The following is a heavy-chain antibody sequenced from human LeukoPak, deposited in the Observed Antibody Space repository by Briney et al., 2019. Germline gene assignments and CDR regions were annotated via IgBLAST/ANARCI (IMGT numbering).Heavy chain of an antibody. CDR1: GFSFSTAW. J-gene: IGHJ5*02. V-gene: IGHV3-74*01. D-gene: IGHD3-10*01. Sequence: GESLRLSCVASGFSFSTAWMHWARQTPGKGLVWVSHINGDGGAINYADDVKGRFTISRDNAKSTLYLQMNSLRVEDTAVYYCVRDLPRTSGPWGQGTLVTASS. CDR2: INGDGGAI. CDR3: VRDLPRTSGP.